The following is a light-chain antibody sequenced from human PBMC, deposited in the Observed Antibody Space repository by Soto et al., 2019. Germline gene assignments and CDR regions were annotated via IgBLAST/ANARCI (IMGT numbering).Light chain of an antibody. CDR2: EVR. CDR3: SSYTSKSSLI. Sequence: QSVVTQPASVSGSPGQSITISCAGTMRAVGAYNLVSWYQQHPGRAPQLIIYEVRNRPSGISFRFSGSKSGNTASLTISGLQSEDEADYYCSSYTSKSSLIFGGGTQLTVL. J-gene: IGLJ2*01. V-gene: IGLV2-14*01. CDR1: MRAVGAYNL.